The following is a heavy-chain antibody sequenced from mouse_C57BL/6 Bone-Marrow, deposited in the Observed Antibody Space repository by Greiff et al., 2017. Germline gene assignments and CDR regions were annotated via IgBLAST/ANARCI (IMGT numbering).Heavy chain of an antibody. J-gene: IGHJ1*03. D-gene: IGHD2-3*01. V-gene: IGHV3-6*01. CDR2: ISYDGSN. CDR1: GYSITSGYY. CDR3: ARIYDGYYVWYFDV. Sequence: ESGPGLVKPSQSLSLTCSVTGYSITSGYYWNWIRQFPGNKLEWMGYISYDGSNNYNPSLKNRISITRDTSKNQFFLKLNSVTTEDTATYYCARIYDGYYVWYFDVWGTGTTVTVSS.